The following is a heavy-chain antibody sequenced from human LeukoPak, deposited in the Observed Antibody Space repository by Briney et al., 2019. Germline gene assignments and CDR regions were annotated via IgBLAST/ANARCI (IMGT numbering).Heavy chain of an antibody. Sequence: GGSLRLSCAASGFTFSSYSMNWVRQAPGKGLEWVSSISSSSSNIYYADSVKGRFTIARDNSKNTLYLQMNSLRAEDTAVYYCAKEGGASRFDYWGQGTLVTVSS. CDR2: ISSSSSNI. CDR3: AKEGGASRFDY. J-gene: IGHJ4*02. CDR1: GFTFSSYS. D-gene: IGHD5-12*01. V-gene: IGHV3-21*01.